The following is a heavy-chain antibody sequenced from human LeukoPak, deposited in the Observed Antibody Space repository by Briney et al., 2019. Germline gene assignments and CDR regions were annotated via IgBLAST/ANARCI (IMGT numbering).Heavy chain of an antibody. CDR2: LYSGGTT. V-gene: IGHV3-66*04. CDR3: ARQQSAVTTFDY. J-gene: IGHJ4*02. Sequence: GGSLRLSCAASGFTVSSNYMSWVRQAPGKGLEWVSALYSGGTTYYADSVKGRFTISGDNSKNTLFLQMNSLRAEDTAVYYRARQQSAVTTFDYWGQGTLVTVSS. CDR1: GFTVSSNY. D-gene: IGHD4-17*01.